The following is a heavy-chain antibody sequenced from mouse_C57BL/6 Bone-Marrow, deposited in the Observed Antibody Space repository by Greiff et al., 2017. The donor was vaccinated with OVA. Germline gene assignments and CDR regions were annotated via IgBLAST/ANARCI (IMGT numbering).Heavy chain of an antibody. CDR1: GYTFTSYW. V-gene: IGHV1-64*01. CDR3: ARSHSSGYGDY. Sequence: QVQLQQPGAELVKPGASVKLSCKASGYTFTSYWMHWVKQRPGQGLEWIGMIHPNSGSTNYNEKFKSKATLTVDKSSSTAYMQLSSLTSEDSAVYYCARSHSSGYGDYWGQGTTLTVSS. CDR2: IHPNSGST. J-gene: IGHJ2*01. D-gene: IGHD3-2*02.